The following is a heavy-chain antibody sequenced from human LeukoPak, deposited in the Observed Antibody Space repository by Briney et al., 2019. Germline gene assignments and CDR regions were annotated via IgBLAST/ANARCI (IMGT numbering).Heavy chain of an antibody. D-gene: IGHD6-13*01. J-gene: IGHJ2*01. CDR1: GVSFSGYY. Sequence: SETLSLTCAVYGVSFSGYYWSWLRQPPGKGLEWIGEINHSGSTNYNPSLKSRVTISVYTSKTQFSLMLSSVTAADTAVYSCARVIWHQLVRKAYFDLWGRGTLVTVSS. CDR3: ARVIWHQLVRKAYFDL. CDR2: INHSGST. V-gene: IGHV4-34*01.